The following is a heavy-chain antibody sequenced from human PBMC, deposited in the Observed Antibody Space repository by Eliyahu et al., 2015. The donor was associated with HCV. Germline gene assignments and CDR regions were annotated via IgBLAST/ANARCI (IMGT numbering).Heavy chain of an antibody. CDR2: IRNKANSYTT. Sequence: EVQLVESGGGLVQPGGSLRLSCAASGFXFSDXXMXWVRQAPGKGLGWVGRIRNKANSYTTEYAASVKGRFTISRDDSKNSLYLQMNSLKTEDTAVYYCTRETYSGSYYTSSPYYFDYWGQGTLVTVSS. CDR1: GFXFSDXX. CDR3: TRETYSGSYYTSSPYYFDY. D-gene: IGHD1-26*01. V-gene: IGHV3-72*01. J-gene: IGHJ4*02.